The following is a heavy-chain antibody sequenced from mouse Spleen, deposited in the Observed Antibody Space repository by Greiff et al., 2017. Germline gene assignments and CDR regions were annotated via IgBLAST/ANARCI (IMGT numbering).Heavy chain of an antibody. V-gene: IGHV1-64*01. CDR3: ARLRTYGNYGDY. CDR2: IHPNSGST. CDR1: GYTFTSYW. Sequence: QVQLKQPGAELVKPGASVKLSCKASGYTFTSYWMHWVKQRPGQGLEWIGMIHPNSGSTNYNEKFKSKATLTVDKSSSTAYMQLSSLTSEDSAVYYCARLRTYGNYGDYWGQGTSVTVSS. D-gene: IGHD2-1*01. J-gene: IGHJ4*01.